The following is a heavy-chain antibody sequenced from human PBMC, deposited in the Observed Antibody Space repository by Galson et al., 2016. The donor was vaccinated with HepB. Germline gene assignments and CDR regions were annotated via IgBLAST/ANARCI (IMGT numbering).Heavy chain of an antibody. CDR3: AKGRRSGCSSTSCYPFDY. D-gene: IGHD2-2*01. CDR1: GFTFSSYA. CDR2: ISGSGSST. Sequence: SLRLSCAASGFTFSSYAMNWVRQAPGKRLEWVSAISGSGSSTYYADSVKGRSTISRDKSSNTLYLQMNTLIAEDTAVYYCAKGRRSGCSSTSCYPFDYWGQGTLVTVSS. J-gene: IGHJ4*02. V-gene: IGHV3-23*01.